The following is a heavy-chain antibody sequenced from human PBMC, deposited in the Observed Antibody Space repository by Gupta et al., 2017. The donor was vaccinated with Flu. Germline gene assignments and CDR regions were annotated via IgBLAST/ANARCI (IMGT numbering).Heavy chain of an antibody. CDR1: GFAFNTYG. CDR2: ISYDGSNK. CDR3: AKQKNTYGYGYGYYFDN. J-gene: IGHJ4*02. D-gene: IGHD5-18*01. Sequence: QVQLVESGGGVVQPGRSLRLSCAASGFAFNTYGMHWVRQAPGKGLQWVAVISYDGSNKYYEDSVTGRFTISRDNSKNILELQMDSLTAEDTAVYYCAKQKNTYGYGYGYYFDNWGQGTLVTVSS. V-gene: IGHV3-30*18.